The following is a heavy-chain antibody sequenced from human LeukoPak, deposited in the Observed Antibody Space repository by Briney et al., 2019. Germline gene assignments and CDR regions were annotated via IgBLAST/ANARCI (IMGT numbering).Heavy chain of an antibody. D-gene: IGHD6-13*01. J-gene: IGHJ4*02. Sequence: SETLSLTCTVSGGSISSSSYYWGWIRQPPGKGLEWIGSIYYSGSTYYNPSLKSRVTISVDTSKNQLSLKLSSVTAADTAVYYCASPGIAAAGTNYWGQGTLVTVSS. CDR1: GGSISSSSYY. CDR2: IYYSGST. CDR3: ASPGIAAAGTNY. V-gene: IGHV4-39*01.